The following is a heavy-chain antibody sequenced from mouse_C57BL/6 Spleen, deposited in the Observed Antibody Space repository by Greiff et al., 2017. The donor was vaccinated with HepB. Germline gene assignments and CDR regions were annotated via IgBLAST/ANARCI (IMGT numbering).Heavy chain of an antibody. D-gene: IGHD3-1*01. J-gene: IGHJ2*01. V-gene: IGHV1-64*01. CDR3: AKVGDDYFDY. CDR1: GYTFTSYW. CDR2: IHPNSGST. Sequence: QVQLQQPGAELVKPGASVKLSCKASGYTFTSYWMHWVKQRPGQGLEWIGMIHPNSGSTNYNQKFKSKATLTVDKSSSTAYMQLSSLASEDSAVYYCAKVGDDYFDYWGQGTTLTVSS.